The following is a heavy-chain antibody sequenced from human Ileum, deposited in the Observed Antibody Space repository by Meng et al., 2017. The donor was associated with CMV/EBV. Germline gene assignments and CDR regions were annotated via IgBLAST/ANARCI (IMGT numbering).Heavy chain of an antibody. J-gene: IGHJ2*01. V-gene: IGHV3-23*01. CDR3: AKWGYCSGGKWLQYFDL. D-gene: IGHD2-15*01. CDR1: GFTFSTYS. CDR2: INPGGTGT. Sequence: GGSLRLSCAASGFTFSTYSMTWVRQAPGKGLEWVSSINPGGTGTYYADSVKGRFTISRDNSKNALYLLMNSLRADDTAVYYCAKWGYCSGGKWLQYFDLWGRGILVTVSS.